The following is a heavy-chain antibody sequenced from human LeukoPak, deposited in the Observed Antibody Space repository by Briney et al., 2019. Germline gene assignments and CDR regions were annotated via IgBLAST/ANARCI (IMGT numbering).Heavy chain of an antibody. Sequence: PGGSLRLSCAASGFTFSDYYMSWIRQAPGKGLEWVSCISSSSSYTNYADSVKGRFTISRDNAKNSLYLQMNSLRAEDTAVYYCARDLITMVRGAFDIWGQGTMVTVSS. CDR3: ARDLITMVRGAFDI. V-gene: IGHV3-11*06. D-gene: IGHD3-10*01. J-gene: IGHJ3*02. CDR2: ISSSSSYT. CDR1: GFTFSDYY.